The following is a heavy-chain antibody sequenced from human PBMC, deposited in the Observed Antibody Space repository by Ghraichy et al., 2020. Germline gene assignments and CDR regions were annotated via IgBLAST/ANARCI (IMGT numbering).Heavy chain of an antibody. V-gene: IGHV3-30*18. CDR2: ISYDGSNK. D-gene: IGHD4-23*01. J-gene: IGHJ6*02. CDR3: AKDRAPMRNFAVVYYYGMDV. Sequence: GGSLRLSCAASGFTFSSYGMHWVRQAPGKGLEWVAVISYDGSNKYYADSVKGRFTISRDNSKNTLYLQMNSLRAEDTAVYYCAKDRAPMRNFAVVYYYGMDVWGQGTTVTVSS. CDR1: GFTFSSYG.